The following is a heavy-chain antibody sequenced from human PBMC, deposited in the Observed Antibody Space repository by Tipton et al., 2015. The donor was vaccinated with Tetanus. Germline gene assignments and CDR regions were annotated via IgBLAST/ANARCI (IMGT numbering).Heavy chain of an antibody. D-gene: IGHD4-17*01. CDR2: IYYSGST. Sequence: LRLSCTVSGGSISSYYWSWIRQPPGKGLEWIGYIYYSGSTNYNPSLKSRVTISVDTSKNQFPLKLSSVTAADTAVYYCARGGRYDYGVQGWFDPWGQGTLVTVSS. CDR3: ARGGRYDYGVQGWFDP. CDR1: GGSISSYY. V-gene: IGHV4-59*01. J-gene: IGHJ5*02.